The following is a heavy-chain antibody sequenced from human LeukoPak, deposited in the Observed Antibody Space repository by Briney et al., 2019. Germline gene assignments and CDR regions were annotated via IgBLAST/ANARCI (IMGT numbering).Heavy chain of an antibody. V-gene: IGHV3-23*01. J-gene: IGHJ4*02. Sequence: GGSLRLSCAASGFTFSSYAMSWVRQAPGKGLEWVSAISGSGGSTYYADSVKGRFTISRDNSKNTLYLQMNSLRAEDTAVYYCARDSREFGDYGEHPYYFDYWGQGTLVTVSS. CDR3: ARDSREFGDYGEHPYYFDY. CDR2: ISGSGGST. D-gene: IGHD4-17*01. CDR1: GFTFSSYA.